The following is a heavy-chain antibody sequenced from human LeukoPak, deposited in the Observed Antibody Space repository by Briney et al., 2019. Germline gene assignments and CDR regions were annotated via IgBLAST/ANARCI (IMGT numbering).Heavy chain of an antibody. CDR3: ARGGRRGFDP. Sequence: PSETLSLTCAVYGGSFSGYYWSWIRQPPGKGLEWIGEINHRGSTNYNPSLKSRVTISVDTSKNQFSLKLSSVTAADTAVYYCARGGRRGFDPWGQGTLVTVSS. V-gene: IGHV4-34*01. J-gene: IGHJ5*02. CDR2: INHRGST. CDR1: GGSFSGYY.